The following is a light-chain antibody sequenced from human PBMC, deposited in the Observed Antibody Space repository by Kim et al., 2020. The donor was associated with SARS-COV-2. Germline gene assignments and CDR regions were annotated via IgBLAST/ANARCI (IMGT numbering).Light chain of an antibody. V-gene: IGKV1-5*01. CDR2: DDS. J-gene: IGKJ1*01. CDR3: QQYHAYWT. Sequence: GDRVTITCRASQSINKWLAWYQQKPGTAPKLLIYDDSTLESGVPSRVSGSGSETEFTLTISSLQPDDLATYYCQQYHAYWTFGQGTKV. CDR1: QSINKW.